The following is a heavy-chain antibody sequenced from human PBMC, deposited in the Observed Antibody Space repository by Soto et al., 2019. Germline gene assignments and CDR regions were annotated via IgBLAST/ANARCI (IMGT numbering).Heavy chain of an antibody. D-gene: IGHD2-2*01. J-gene: IGHJ4*02. CDR3: AKAGQLLSEGGGH. Sequence: EVQLVESGGGLVQPGRSLRLSCAASGFTFDDYAMHWVRQAPGKGLEWVSGISWNSGRIGYADSVKGRFTISRDNAKNSLYLQMNSLRAEDTALYYCAKAGQLLSEGGGHWGQGTLVTVSS. CDR1: GFTFDDYA. V-gene: IGHV3-9*01. CDR2: ISWNSGRI.